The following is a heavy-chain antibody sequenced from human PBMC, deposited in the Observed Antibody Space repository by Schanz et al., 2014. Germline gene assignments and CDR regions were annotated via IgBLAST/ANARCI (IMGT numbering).Heavy chain of an antibody. Sequence: EVQLVESGGGLVKPGGSLRLSCVASGFAFSSFAMTWVRQAPGRGLEWVSYIGNGGVTIYYADSVKGRFTISRDNSKNSLYLQMNSLRAEDTAVYYCLAPDYGMDVWGQGTTVTVSS. CDR3: LAPDYGMDV. J-gene: IGHJ6*02. V-gene: IGHV3-48*03. CDR1: GFAFSSFA. CDR2: IGNGGVTI.